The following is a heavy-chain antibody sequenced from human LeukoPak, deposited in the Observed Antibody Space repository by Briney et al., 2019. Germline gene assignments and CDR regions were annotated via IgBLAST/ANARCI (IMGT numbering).Heavy chain of an antibody. CDR1: GFTFSDYY. D-gene: IGHD4-17*01. Sequence: GGSLRLSCAASGFTFSDYYMSWIRQAPGKGLEWVSYISSSGSTIYYADSVKGRFTISRDNAKNSLYLQMNSLRAEDTAVYYCARDRIDYGDYQDAFDIWGRGTMVTVSS. CDR3: ARDRIDYGDYQDAFDI. J-gene: IGHJ3*02. CDR2: ISSSGSTI. V-gene: IGHV3-11*01.